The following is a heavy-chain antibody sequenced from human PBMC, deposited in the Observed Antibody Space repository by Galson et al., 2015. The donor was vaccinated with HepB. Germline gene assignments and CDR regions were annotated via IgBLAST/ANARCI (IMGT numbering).Heavy chain of an antibody. J-gene: IGHJ2*01. Sequence: SLRLSCAASGFTFSSYSMNWVRQAPGKGLEWVSYISSSSSTIYYADSVKGRFTISRDNAKNSLYLQMNSLRAEDTAVYYCARDQQLVDFHYWYFDLWGRGTLVTVSS. V-gene: IGHV3-48*04. D-gene: IGHD6-13*01. CDR1: GFTFSSYS. CDR3: ARDQQLVDFHYWYFDL. CDR2: ISSSSSTI.